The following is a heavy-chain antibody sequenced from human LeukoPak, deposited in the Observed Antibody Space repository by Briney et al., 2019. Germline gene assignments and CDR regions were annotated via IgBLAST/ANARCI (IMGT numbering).Heavy chain of an antibody. Sequence: GGSLRLSCAASGSSFSNSNLNWFRQAPGKGLEWVSSITSDANIYYADSLKGRISISRDNAKNSLFLQMISLRAEDTAVYYCARADYGDYGVDYWGQGTLVTVSS. D-gene: IGHD4-17*01. CDR2: ITSDANI. CDR3: ARADYGDYGVDY. V-gene: IGHV3-69-1*01. CDR1: GSSFSNSN. J-gene: IGHJ4*02.